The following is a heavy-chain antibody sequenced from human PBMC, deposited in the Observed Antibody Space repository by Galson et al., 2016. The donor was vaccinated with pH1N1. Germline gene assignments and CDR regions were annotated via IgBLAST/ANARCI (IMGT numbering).Heavy chain of an antibody. CDR1: GYAFTRYY. J-gene: IGHJ4*02. Sequence: SVKVSCKASGYAFTRYYMHWVRQAPGQGLEWMGVIDPSTGSTTYAQRFQGRVTMTRDTSTSTVYMDLTTLRSADTAVYYCVPYYHDGGGHYGFSYWGQGTLVTVSS. CDR2: IDPSTGST. D-gene: IGHD3-22*01. V-gene: IGHV1-46*01. CDR3: VPYYHDGGGHYGFSY.